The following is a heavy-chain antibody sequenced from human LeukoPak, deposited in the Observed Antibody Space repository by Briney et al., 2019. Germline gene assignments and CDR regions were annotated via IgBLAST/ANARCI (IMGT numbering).Heavy chain of an antibody. Sequence: RTSETLSPTCPVSGGSVSISRYYLGWIRQPPWKGPEWIGSIYYTGSTYYKPSLKSRVTISVDASKNQISLKLSSVTAADTAVYFCARHKSFDYLSPIDSWGQGTLVTVSS. V-gene: IGHV4-39*01. CDR3: ARHKSFDYLSPIDS. J-gene: IGHJ4*02. D-gene: IGHD3-9*01. CDR1: GGSVSISRYY. CDR2: IYYTGST.